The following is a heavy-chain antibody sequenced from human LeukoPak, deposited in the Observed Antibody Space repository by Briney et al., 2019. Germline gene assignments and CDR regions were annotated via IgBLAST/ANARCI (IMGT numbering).Heavy chain of an antibody. CDR3: LRGDSRDF. J-gene: IGHJ4*02. CDR1: GFAFSSYT. CDR2: INRGGTST. Sequence: GGSLGLSCATCGFAFSSYTMNRARQAPGKGLEWVASINRGGTSTHYAFSVKGRFTISRDNAQNVLYLQMNGLRGDDAAVYYCLRGDSRDFWGQETLVTVSS. V-gene: IGHV3-21*06. D-gene: IGHD3-22*01.